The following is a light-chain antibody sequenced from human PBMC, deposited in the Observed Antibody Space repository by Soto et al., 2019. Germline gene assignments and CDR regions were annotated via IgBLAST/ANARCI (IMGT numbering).Light chain of an antibody. CDR3: QQYINWPS. CDR2: GAS. V-gene: IGKV3-15*01. Sequence: IVLTQSPGTLSLSPGEGATLSCGASQSVSSSDLAWYKQKLGQAPRLLIYGASTRATGIPARFSGSGSGTEFTLTISSLESGDFAVYYCQQYINWPSFGHGTRLEI. CDR1: QSVSSSD. J-gene: IGKJ5*01.